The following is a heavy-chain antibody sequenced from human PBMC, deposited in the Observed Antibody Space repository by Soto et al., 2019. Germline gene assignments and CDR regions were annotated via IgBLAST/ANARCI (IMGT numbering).Heavy chain of an antibody. CDR3: ARGRWGTGDYGGLIDN. Sequence: QVQLVQSGAEVKEPGASVKVSCKAPGYSFTGYSIHWVRQAPGQGLEWMGWVNGNSGDTRYSQRFQGRVTMTRDTSTSTAYMELSRLTSDDTAVFYCARGRWGTGDYGGLIDNWGQGTLVTVSS. D-gene: IGHD4-17*01. CDR2: VNGNSGDT. J-gene: IGHJ4*02. V-gene: IGHV1-2*02. CDR1: GYSFTGYS.